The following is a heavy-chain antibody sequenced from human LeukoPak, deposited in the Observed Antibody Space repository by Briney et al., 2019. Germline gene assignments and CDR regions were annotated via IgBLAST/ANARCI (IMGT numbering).Heavy chain of an antibody. D-gene: IGHD3-10*01. CDR3: ASLPMVRGVIITDY. Sequence: ASVKVSCKPSGYTFTSYGISWVRQAPGQGLEWMGWISAYNGNSNYAQKVQGRVSMTTDTSTSTAYMELRSLRSEDTAVYYCASLPMVRGVIITDYWGQGTLVTVSS. CDR2: ISAYNGNS. V-gene: IGHV1-18*01. CDR1: GYTFTSYG. J-gene: IGHJ4*02.